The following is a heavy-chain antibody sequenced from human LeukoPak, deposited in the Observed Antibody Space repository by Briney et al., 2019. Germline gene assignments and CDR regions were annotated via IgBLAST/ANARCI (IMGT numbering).Heavy chain of an antibody. CDR2: IWYDGSNK. J-gene: IGHJ4*02. Sequence: PGRSLRLSCAASGFTFSSYGMHWVRQAPGKGLEWVAVIWYDGSNKYYADSVKGRFTIPRDNSKNTLYLQMNSLRAEDTAVYYCARDHSSSWYWSDYWGQGTLVTVSS. CDR3: ARDHSSSWYWSDY. V-gene: IGHV3-33*01. D-gene: IGHD6-13*01. CDR1: GFTFSSYG.